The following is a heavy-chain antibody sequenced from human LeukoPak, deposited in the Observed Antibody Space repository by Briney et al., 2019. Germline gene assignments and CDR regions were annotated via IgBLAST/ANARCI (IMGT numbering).Heavy chain of an antibody. V-gene: IGHV3-9*01. J-gene: IGHJ3*02. D-gene: IGHD3-16*01. CDR3: AKVAGSGEFRLGELLYAFDI. Sequence: GGSLRLSCAASGFTFDDYAVQWVRQAPGKGVECVSGISWNSGSIGYADSVRGLLTISRDNAKNSLYLQMNSLRAEDTALYYCAKVAGSGEFRLGELLYAFDIWGQGTMVTVSS. CDR1: GFTFDDYA. CDR2: ISWNSGSI.